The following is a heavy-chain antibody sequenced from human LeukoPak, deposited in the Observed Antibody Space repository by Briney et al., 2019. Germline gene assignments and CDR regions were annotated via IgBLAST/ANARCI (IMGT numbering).Heavy chain of an antibody. Sequence: GGSLRLSCAASGFTFDDYAMHWVRQAPGKGLEWVSGISWNSGSIGYADSVKGRFTISRDNAKNSLCLQMNSLRAEDTALYYCAKGQDVVVPAAIGYWGQGTLVTVSS. CDR2: ISWNSGSI. V-gene: IGHV3-9*01. CDR1: GFTFDDYA. D-gene: IGHD2-2*01. J-gene: IGHJ4*02. CDR3: AKGQDVVVPAAIGY.